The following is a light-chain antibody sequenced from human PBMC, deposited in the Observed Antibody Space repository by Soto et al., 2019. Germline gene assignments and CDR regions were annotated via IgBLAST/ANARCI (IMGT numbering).Light chain of an antibody. CDR2: DAS. V-gene: IGKV3-11*01. CDR3: QQRSNWPLT. CDR1: QSVSSY. J-gene: IGKJ4*01. Sequence: ETVLTQSPATLSLSPGERATLSCGASQSVSSYLAWFQQSPGQAPRLLIYDASNRATGIPARFSGSGSGTDFTLTISSLEPEDFAVYYCQQRSNWPLTFGGGTKVDIK.